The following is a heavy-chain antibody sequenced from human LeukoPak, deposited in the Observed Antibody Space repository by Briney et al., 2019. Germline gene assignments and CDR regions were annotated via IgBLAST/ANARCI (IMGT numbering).Heavy chain of an antibody. CDR3: ARLGARQMLEY. CDR1: EFTFSSYW. CDR2: IKQDGGQI. J-gene: IGHJ4*02. V-gene: IGHV3-7*01. Sequence: GGSLRLSRAASEFTFSSYWMSWVRQAPGKGLEWMANIKQDGGQIYYLESVEGRFTVSRDNAKNSLYLQMNSLRAEDTAVYYCARLGARQMLEYWGQGTLVTVSS. D-gene: IGHD4-17*01.